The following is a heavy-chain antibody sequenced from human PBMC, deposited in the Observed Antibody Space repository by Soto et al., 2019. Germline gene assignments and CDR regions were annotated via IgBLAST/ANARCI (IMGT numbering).Heavy chain of an antibody. CDR3: ASGSSVYAYIDS. J-gene: IGHJ4*02. CDR1: GGSVSSGNQY. CDR2: IYNSGST. D-gene: IGHD6-13*01. V-gene: IGHV4-61*01. Sequence: SETLSLTCTVSGGSVSSGNQYWSWIRQPPGKGLEWIGYIYNSGSTDYNPSLKSRVSISVDTSKNQFSLNLSSVTAADTAMYLCASGSSVYAYIDSWGQGTLVTV.